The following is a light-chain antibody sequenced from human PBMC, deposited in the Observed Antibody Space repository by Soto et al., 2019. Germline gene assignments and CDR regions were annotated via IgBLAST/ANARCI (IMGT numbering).Light chain of an antibody. J-gene: IGKJ1*01. CDR3: RQNIIFPRT. Sequence: DIQMTQSPSSVSASVGDRVTITCRASQDISRWLAWYQQKPGKAPRLLIYDASNLESGAPSRFRGSGSGTDFTITSSSLPPEDSATYYCRQNIIFPRTFGRGTQGEVK. CDR2: DAS. CDR1: QDISRW. V-gene: IGKV1-12*01.